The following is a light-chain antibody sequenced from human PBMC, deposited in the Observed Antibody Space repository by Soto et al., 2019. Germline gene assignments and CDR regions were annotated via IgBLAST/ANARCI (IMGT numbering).Light chain of an antibody. J-gene: IGKJ2*01. CDR1: RSFASSY. Sequence: EIVLTQSPATLSLSPVERATLSCRASRSFASSYLAWYQHKPGQAPRLLIYAASSRATGIPDRFIGRGSGTDFTLTISRLEPDDSAVYYCHHYDSSPPYTFGQGTKADIK. V-gene: IGKV3-20*01. CDR2: AAS. CDR3: HHYDSSPPYT.